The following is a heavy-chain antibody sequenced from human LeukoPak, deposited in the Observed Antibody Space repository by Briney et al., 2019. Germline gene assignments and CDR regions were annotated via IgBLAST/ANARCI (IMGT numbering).Heavy chain of an antibody. CDR1: GFTFSSYA. CDR3: AKGWVDTAMVTPLDY. CDR2: ISGSGGST. V-gene: IGHV3-23*01. D-gene: IGHD5-18*01. J-gene: IGHJ4*02. Sequence: TGGSLRLSCAASGFTFSSYAMSWVRQAPGKGLEWVSAISGSGGSTYYADSVKGRFTISRDNSKNTLYLQMNSLRAEDTAVYYCAKGWVDTAMVTPLDYWGQGTLVTVSS.